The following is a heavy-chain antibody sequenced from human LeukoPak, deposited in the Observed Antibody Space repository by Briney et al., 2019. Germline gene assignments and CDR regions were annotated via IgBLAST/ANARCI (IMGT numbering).Heavy chain of an antibody. V-gene: IGHV3-23*01. J-gene: IGHJ6*03. Sequence: GGSLRLSCVASEFTFSSYAVSWVPQAPGKGLEWVSFMSYNGGRVHYADSLKGRFTISRDTSRNTVYLQMNSLRAEDTAVYYCGKDQGNGDYYRNYYYMEVWGKGTTVIVSS. D-gene: IGHD4-17*01. CDR2: MSYNGGRV. CDR1: EFTFSSYA. CDR3: GKDQGNGDYYRNYYYMEV.